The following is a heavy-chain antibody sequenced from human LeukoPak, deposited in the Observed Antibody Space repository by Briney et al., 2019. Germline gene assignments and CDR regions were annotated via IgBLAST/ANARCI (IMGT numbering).Heavy chain of an antibody. D-gene: IGHD3-22*01. CDR2: ISAYNGNT. V-gene: IGHV1-18*01. Sequence: ASVKVSCKASGYTFPSYGISWVRQAPGQGLEWMGWISAYNGNTNYAQKLQGRVTMTTDTSTSTAYMELRSLRSDDTAVYYCASFLFVYSSGYPDAFDIWGQGTMVTVSS. CDR3: ASFLFVYSSGYPDAFDI. CDR1: GYTFPSYG. J-gene: IGHJ3*02.